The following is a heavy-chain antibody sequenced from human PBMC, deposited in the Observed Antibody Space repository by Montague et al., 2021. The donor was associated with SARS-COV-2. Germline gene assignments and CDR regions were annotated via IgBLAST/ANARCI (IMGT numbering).Heavy chain of an antibody. CDR2: IHYSGST. Sequence: TLSLTCTVSGGSIRSENYYWSWIRQHPGKGLEWIGYIHYSGSTDYNPSLNSRVSISVDTSKNQFSLKLRFVTAADTAVYFCARDGTAGDWFDPWGQGTLVTVSS. J-gene: IGHJ5*02. CDR3: ARDGTAGDWFDP. D-gene: IGHD1-26*01. CDR1: GGSIRSENYY. V-gene: IGHV4-31*03.